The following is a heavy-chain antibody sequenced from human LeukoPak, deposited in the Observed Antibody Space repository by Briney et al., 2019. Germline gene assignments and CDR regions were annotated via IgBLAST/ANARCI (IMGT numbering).Heavy chain of an antibody. V-gene: IGHV4-59*08. CDR2: IFYTGRT. Sequence: SETLSLTCTVSGGSIGTYYWSWIRQPPGKGLEWIGDIFYTGRTNYNPSLKSRVTILVDTSKKQFSLKLSSVTAADTALYYCARRDADSTGHLYYFDYWGQGTLVTVSS. CDR1: GGSIGTYY. D-gene: IGHD3-22*01. CDR3: ARRDADSTGHLYYFDY. J-gene: IGHJ4*02.